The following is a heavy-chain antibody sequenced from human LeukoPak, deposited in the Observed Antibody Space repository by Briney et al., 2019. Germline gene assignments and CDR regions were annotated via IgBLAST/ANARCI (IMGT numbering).Heavy chain of an antibody. D-gene: IGHD3-22*01. J-gene: IGHJ4*02. CDR3: ASGPYYYDSSGSLKDY. V-gene: IGHV3-74*01. CDR2: INSDGSST. CDR1: GFTFSSHW. Sequence: GGSLRLSCAASGFTFSSHWMHWVRQAPGKGLVWVSRINSDGSSTSHADSVKGRFTISRDNAKNTLYLQMNSLRAEDTAVYYCASGPYYYDSSGSLKDYWGQGTLVTVSS.